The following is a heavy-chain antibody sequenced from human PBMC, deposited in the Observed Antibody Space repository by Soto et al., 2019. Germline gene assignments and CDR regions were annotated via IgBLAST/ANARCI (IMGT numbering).Heavy chain of an antibody. J-gene: IGHJ4*02. V-gene: IGHV4-34*01. CDR1: GGSFSVYY. Sequence: PSETLSLTCAVYGGSFSVYYWNWIRQPPGKGLEWIGEINQSGSTRYNPSLKSRVSISIDTSMNQFSLKLDSVTAADTAVYYCARWGYCDRTSCFDSWGQGTLVTVSS. CDR3: ARWGYCDRTSCFDS. D-gene: IGHD2-2*01. CDR2: INQSGST.